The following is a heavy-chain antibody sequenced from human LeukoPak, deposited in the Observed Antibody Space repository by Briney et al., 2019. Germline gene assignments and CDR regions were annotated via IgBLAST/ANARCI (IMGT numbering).Heavy chain of an antibody. J-gene: IGHJ6*03. CDR1: GYTFASYY. Sequence: ASVKVSCKASGYTFASYYMHWVRQAPGQGLEWMGIINPSGGSTNYAQKFQGRVTMTRDTSISTAYMELSRLRSDDTAVYYCAREYYYYYYMDVWGKGTTVTISS. CDR2: INPSGGST. CDR3: AREYYYYYYMDV. V-gene: IGHV1-2*02.